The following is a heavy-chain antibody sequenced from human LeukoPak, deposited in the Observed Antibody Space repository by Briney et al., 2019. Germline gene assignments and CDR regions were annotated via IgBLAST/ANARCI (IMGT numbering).Heavy chain of an antibody. CDR2: VIPILGIA. Sequence: GASVKVSCKASGGTFSSYTISWVRQAPGQGLEWMGRVIPILGIANYAQKFQGRVTITADKSTSTAYMELSSLKSENTAVYYCAREFGMVDYWGQGTLVTVSS. V-gene: IGHV1-69*04. J-gene: IGHJ4*02. CDR3: AREFGMVDY. CDR1: GGTFSSYT. D-gene: IGHD1-14*01.